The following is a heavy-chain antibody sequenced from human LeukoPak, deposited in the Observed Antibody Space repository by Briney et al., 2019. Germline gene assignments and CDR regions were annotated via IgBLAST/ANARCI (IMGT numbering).Heavy chain of an antibody. Sequence: PSETLSLTCTVSGGSFSTYYWSWIRRPPGKGLEWIGYIYYSGGTNYNPSLKSRVTISVDTSKNQFSLKLSSVTAAGTAVYYCARDVGRGYYFDYWGQGILVTVSS. CDR3: ARDVGRGYYFDY. CDR2: IYYSGGT. CDR1: GGSFSTYY. D-gene: IGHD1-26*01. V-gene: IGHV4-59*01. J-gene: IGHJ4*02.